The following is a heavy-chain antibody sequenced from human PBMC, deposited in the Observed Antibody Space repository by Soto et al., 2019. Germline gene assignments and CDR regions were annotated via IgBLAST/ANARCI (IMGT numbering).Heavy chain of an antibody. V-gene: IGHV1-69*01. CDR1: GGTFNSYD. CDR3: ARLSRPNYYDTSGFFKDNWFDP. J-gene: IGHJ5*02. Sequence: QVQLVQSGAEVKKPGSSMKVSCKASGGTFNSYDINWVRQAPGQGLEWMGGIIPIVETPKYAQKFQGRVTITADESTNTGYMELSSLRSEDTAMYYCARLSRPNYYDTSGFFKDNWFDPWGQGTLVTVSS. D-gene: IGHD3-22*01. CDR2: IIPIVETP.